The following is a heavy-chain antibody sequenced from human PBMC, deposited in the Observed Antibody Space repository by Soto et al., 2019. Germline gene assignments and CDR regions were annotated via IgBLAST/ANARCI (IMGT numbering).Heavy chain of an antibody. CDR2: IYWDENK. CDR3: ALTDSGYDFDY. D-gene: IGHD5-12*01. Sequence: ITLKDSGPTVGKPTQTLTLTCTFSGFSLSTSGVGVGGIRQPPGKALEWLALIYWDENKRYSPSLKSRLTITKDTSKNQVVLTMTNMDPVDTATYYCALTDSGYDFDYWGQGTLVTVSS. CDR1: GFSLSTSGVG. J-gene: IGHJ4*02. V-gene: IGHV2-5*02.